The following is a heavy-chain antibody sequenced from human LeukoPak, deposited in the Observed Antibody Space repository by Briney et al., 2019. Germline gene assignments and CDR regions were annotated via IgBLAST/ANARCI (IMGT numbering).Heavy chain of an antibody. J-gene: IGHJ4*02. CDR1: GFTVSSNY. CDR2: IYSGGST. CDR3: AVGASGSYLGYYFDY. Sequence: QPGGSLRLSCAASGFTVSSNYMSWVRQAPGKGLEWVSVIYSGGSTYYADSVKGRFTISRDNSKNTLYLQMNSLRAEDTAVYYCAVGASGSYLGYYFDYWGQGTLVTVSS. D-gene: IGHD1-26*01. V-gene: IGHV3-53*01.